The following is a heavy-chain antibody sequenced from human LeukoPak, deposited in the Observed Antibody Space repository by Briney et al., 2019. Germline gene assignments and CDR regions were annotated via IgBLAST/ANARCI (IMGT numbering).Heavy chain of an antibody. V-gene: IGHV4-34*01. J-gene: IGHJ4*02. CDR3: ARGPSDYLWDQIDY. Sequence: SETLSLTCAVYGGSFSGYYWSWIRQPPGKGLDWIGEINHSGSTNYNPSLKSRVTISVDTSKNQFSLKLSSVTAADTAVYYCARGPSDYLWDQIDYWGQGTLVTVSS. CDR2: INHSGST. CDR1: GGSFSGYY. D-gene: IGHD4/OR15-4a*01.